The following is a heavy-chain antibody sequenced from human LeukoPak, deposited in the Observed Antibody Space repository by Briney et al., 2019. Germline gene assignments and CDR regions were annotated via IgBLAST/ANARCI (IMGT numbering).Heavy chain of an antibody. CDR1: GFTFSSYG. D-gene: IGHD4-23*01. Sequence: GGSLRLSCAASGFTFSSYGMHWVRQAPGKGLEWVASINQDGSEKYYVDSVKGRFTISRDNAENSLYLQMNSLRAEDTAVYYCARDSAVADYWGQGTLVTVSS. V-gene: IGHV3-7*03. CDR2: INQDGSEK. CDR3: ARDSAVADY. J-gene: IGHJ4*02.